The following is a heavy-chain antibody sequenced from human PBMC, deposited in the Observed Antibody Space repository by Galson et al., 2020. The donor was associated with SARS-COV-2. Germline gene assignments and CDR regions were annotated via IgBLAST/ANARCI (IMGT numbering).Heavy chain of an antibody. CDR3: ARDEVVPAAMLSYYYYGMDV. CDR2: ISAYNGNT. J-gene: IGHJ6*02. Sequence: ASVKISCKASGYTFTSYGISWVRQAPGQGLAWMGWISAYNGNTNYAQKLQGRVTMTTDTSTSTAYMELRSLRSDDTAVYYCARDEVVPAAMLSYYYYGMDVWGQGTTVTVSS. V-gene: IGHV1-18*01. D-gene: IGHD2-2*01. CDR1: GYTFTSYG.